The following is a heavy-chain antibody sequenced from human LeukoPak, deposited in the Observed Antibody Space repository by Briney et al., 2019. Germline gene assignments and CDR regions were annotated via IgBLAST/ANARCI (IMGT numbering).Heavy chain of an antibody. J-gene: IGHJ3*02. CDR2: ISGSGGST. Sequence: GGSLGLSCAASGFTFSSYAMSWVRQAPGKGLEWVSAISGSGGSTYYADSVKGRFTISRDNSKNTLYLQMNSLRAEDTAVYYCARDRTARAAADAFDIWGQGTMVTVSS. CDR3: ARDRTARAAADAFDI. CDR1: GFTFSSYA. D-gene: IGHD6-13*01. V-gene: IGHV3-23*01.